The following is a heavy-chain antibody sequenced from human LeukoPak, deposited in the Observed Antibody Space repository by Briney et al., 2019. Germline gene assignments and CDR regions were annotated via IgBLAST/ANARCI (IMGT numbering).Heavy chain of an antibody. J-gene: IGHJ3*02. D-gene: IGHD4-23*01. CDR3: AKPPAVDAAFDI. CDR2: ISGSGGST. CDR1: GFTFSNFA. Sequence: GGSLRLSCAASGFTFSNFAVSWVRQAPGKGLEWVSAISGSGGSTYYADSVKGRFTISRDNSKNTLYLQMNSLRAEDTAVYYCAKPPAVDAAFDIWGQGTMVTVSS. V-gene: IGHV3-23*01.